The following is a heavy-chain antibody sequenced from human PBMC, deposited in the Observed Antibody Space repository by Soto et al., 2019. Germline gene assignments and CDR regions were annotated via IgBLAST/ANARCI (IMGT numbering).Heavy chain of an antibody. CDR3: ARGSDVDQVYP. D-gene: IGHD2-21*01. J-gene: IGHJ5*02. CDR2: IYNTVST. Sequence: QVQLQESGPGLVEPSQTLSLTCTVSGGSVSSGCYFWSWIRQSPGKVLEWIGHIYNTVSTYGNPYLESRLTISVDTSMNQFSLRLNSVTAADTAVYSVARGSDVDQVYPWGQGTLVTV. CDR1: GGSVSSGCYF. V-gene: IGHV4-30-4*01.